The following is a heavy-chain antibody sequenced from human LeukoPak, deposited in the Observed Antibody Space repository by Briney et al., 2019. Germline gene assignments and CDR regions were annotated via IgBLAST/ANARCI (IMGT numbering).Heavy chain of an antibody. Sequence: GGSLRLSCAAPGFTFSSYAMHWVRQAPGKGLEWVAVISYDGSNKYYADSVKGRFTISRDNSKNTLYLQMNSLRDEDTAVYYCARADYGDRYFDYWGQGTLVTVSS. V-gene: IGHV3-30-3*01. CDR3: ARADYGDRYFDY. D-gene: IGHD4-17*01. CDR2: ISYDGSNK. CDR1: GFTFSSYA. J-gene: IGHJ4*02.